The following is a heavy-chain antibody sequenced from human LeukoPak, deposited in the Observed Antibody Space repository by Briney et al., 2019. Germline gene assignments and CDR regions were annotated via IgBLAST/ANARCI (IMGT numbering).Heavy chain of an antibody. D-gene: IGHD1-26*01. V-gene: IGHV1-69*06. J-gene: IGHJ3*02. CDR2: IIPIFGTA. Sequence: SVKVSCKASGGTFSSYSISWVRQAPGQGLEWMGGIIPIFGTANYAQKFQGRVTITADKSTSTAYMELSRLRSEDTAVYYCASLSGSTWRAFDIWGQGTMVTVSS. CDR3: ASLSGSTWRAFDI. CDR1: GGTFSSYS.